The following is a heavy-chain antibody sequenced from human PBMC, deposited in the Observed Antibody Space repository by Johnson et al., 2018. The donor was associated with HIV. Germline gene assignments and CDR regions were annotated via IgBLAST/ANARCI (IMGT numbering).Heavy chain of an antibody. J-gene: IGHJ3*02. D-gene: IGHD6-6*01. CDR2: ISWNSGSI. V-gene: IGHV3-9*01. CDR1: GFTFDDYA. CDR3: AKDSSSSGLEDAFDI. Sequence: VQLVESGGGLVQPGRYLRLSCAASGFTFDDYAMHWVRQAPGKGLEWVSGISWNSGSIGYADSVKGRFTISRDNAKNSLYLQMNSLRAEDTALYYCAKDSSSSGLEDAFDIWGQGTMVTVSS.